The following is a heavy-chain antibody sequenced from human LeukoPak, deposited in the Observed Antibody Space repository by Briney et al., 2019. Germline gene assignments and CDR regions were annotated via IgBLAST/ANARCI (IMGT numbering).Heavy chain of an antibody. D-gene: IGHD3-22*01. CDR1: GGSIGSYY. CDR3: ARVRGGNYYDSSGQNWFDP. J-gene: IGHJ5*02. CDR2: IYTSGST. Sequence: PSETLSLTCTVSGGSIGSYYWSWIRQPAGKGLGWIGRIYTSGSTNYNPSLKSRVTMSVDTSKNQFSLKLSSVTAADTAVYYCARVRGGNYYDSSGQNWFDPWGQGTLVTVSS. V-gene: IGHV4-4*07.